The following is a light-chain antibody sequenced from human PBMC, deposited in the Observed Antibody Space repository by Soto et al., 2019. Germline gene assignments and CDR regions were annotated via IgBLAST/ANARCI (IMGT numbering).Light chain of an antibody. CDR3: QQYYATPPYT. CDR2: WAS. V-gene: IGKV4-1*01. CDR1: QSVLYSSNNKNS. J-gene: IGKJ2*01. Sequence: DIVMTQSPDSLAVSLGERATINCKSSQSVLYSSNNKNSFAWYQQKPGQPPKLLIYWASTRESWVPDRFSGSGSGTDFSLTISSLQAEDVVVYYCQQYYATPPYTFGQGTKVEIK.